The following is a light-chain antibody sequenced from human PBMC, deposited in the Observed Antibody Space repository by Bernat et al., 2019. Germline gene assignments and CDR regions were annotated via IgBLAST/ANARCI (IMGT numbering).Light chain of an antibody. J-gene: IGLJ3*02. V-gene: IGLV2-11*01. Sequence: QSALTQPRSVSGSPGQSVTISCTGTSSDVGGYNYVSWYQQHPGKAPKLMIYDVNKRPSGVPDRFSGSKSVNTASLTISGLQAEDEADYYCCSYAGNTAWVFGAGTKVTVL. CDR3: CSYAGNTAWV. CDR1: SSDVGGYNY. CDR2: DVN.